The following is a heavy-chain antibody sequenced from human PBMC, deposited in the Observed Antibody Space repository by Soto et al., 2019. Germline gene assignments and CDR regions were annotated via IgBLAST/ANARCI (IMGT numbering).Heavy chain of an antibody. J-gene: IGHJ4*02. Sequence: PSQTLSLTCAISGDSVSSNSAAWNWIRQSPSRGLEWLGRTYYRSKWYNDYAVSVKSRITINPDTSKNQFSLQLNSVTPEDTAVYYCAREPLPLAYSGGDCSEPFDYWGQGTLVTVSS. CDR1: GDSVSSNSAA. CDR3: AREPLPLAYSGGDCSEPFDY. CDR2: TYYRSKWYN. V-gene: IGHV6-1*01. D-gene: IGHD2-21*02.